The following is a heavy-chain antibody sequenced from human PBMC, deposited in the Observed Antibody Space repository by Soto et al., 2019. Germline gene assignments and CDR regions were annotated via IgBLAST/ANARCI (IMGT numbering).Heavy chain of an antibody. V-gene: IGHV4-59*01. CDR3: ERAQAGYSGYDLVFYYYYYYMDV. CDR2: IYYSGST. D-gene: IGHD5-12*01. Sequence: SETLSLTCTVSGGSISSYYWSWIRQPPWKGLEWIGYIYYSGSTNYNPSLKSRVTISVDTSKNQFSLKLSSVTAADTAVYYCERAQAGYSGYDLVFYYYYYYMDVWGKGTTVTVSS. J-gene: IGHJ6*03. CDR1: GGSISSYY.